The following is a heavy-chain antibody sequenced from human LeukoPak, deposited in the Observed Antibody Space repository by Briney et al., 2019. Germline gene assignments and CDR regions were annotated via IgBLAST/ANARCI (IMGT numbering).Heavy chain of an antibody. CDR3: LTTIGARLMYFDY. J-gene: IGHJ4*02. Sequence: GASVKVSCKASGYTFSSYGISWVRQAPGQRLEWRGWISADNGNTNYTQNLQCRDTMTTDTSTSTANMEGRNLRADNTAVHHTLTTIGARLMYFDYWGQGTLVTVSS. D-gene: IGHD6-6*01. CDR1: GYTFSSYG. CDR2: ISADNGNT. V-gene: IGHV1-18*01.